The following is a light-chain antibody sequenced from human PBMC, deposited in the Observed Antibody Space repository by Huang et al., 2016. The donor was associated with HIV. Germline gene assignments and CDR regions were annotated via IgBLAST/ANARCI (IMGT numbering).Light chain of an antibody. J-gene: IGKJ3*01. CDR1: QSVSSS. V-gene: IGKV3-11*01. CDR2: DTA. Sequence: EIVLTQSPATLSLSPGERATLSCKASQSVSSSLAWYQQKPGQAPRLPIYDTANRATDITARCSGSEAGTDVTLTISSLEPEDFEVYYCQQRSNWPLFTFGPGTKVDIK. CDR3: QQRSNWPLFT.